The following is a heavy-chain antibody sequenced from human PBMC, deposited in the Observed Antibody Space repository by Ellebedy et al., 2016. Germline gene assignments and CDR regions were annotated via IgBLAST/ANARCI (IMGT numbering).Heavy chain of an antibody. CDR2: IKQDGSEK. Sequence: GESLKISXAASGFTFSSYWMSWVRQAPGKGLEWVANIKQDGSEKYYVDSVKGRFTISRDNAKNSLYLQMNSLRAEDTAVYYCARDPHTFRLRWWLFDYWGQGTLVTVSS. D-gene: IGHD4-23*01. CDR3: ARDPHTFRLRWWLFDY. V-gene: IGHV3-7*01. CDR1: GFTFSSYW. J-gene: IGHJ4*02.